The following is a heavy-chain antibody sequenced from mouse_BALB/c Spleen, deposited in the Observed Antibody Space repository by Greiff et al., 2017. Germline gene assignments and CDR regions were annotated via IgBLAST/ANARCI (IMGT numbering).Heavy chain of an antibody. J-gene: IGHJ4*01. D-gene: IGHD2-3*01. Sequence: EVQRVESGGGLVKPGGSLKLSCAASGFTFSSYAMSWVRQTPEKRLEWVATISSGGSYTHYPDSVKGRFTISRDNAKNTLYLQMSSLRSEDTAMYYCARDGYYVNYYAMDYWGQGTSVTVSS. CDR3: ARDGYYVNYYAMDY. CDR2: ISSGGSYT. CDR1: GFTFSSYA. V-gene: IGHV5-9-3*01.